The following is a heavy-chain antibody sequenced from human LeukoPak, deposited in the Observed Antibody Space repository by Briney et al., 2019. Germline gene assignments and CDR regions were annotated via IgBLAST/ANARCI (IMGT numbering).Heavy chain of an antibody. V-gene: IGHV1-69*13. CDR2: IIPIFGTA. CDR1: GGTFSSYA. Sequence: GASVKVSCKASGGTFSSYAISWVRQAPGQGLEWMGGIIPIFGTANYAQKFQGRVTITADESTSTAYMELSSLRSEDTAVYYCARDDIRVSSGFYYYMDVWGKGTTVTVSS. D-gene: IGHD6-6*01. CDR3: ARDDIRVSSGFYYYMDV. J-gene: IGHJ6*03.